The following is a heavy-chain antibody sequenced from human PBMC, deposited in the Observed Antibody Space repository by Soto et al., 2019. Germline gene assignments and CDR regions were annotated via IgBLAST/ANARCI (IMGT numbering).Heavy chain of an antibody. Sequence: DSVKGRFTISRDNAKKSLYLEMSNLRAEDTAIYYCARDKDWAFDYWGQGTLVTVSS. V-gene: IGHV3-7*01. CDR3: ARDKDWAFDY. J-gene: IGHJ4*02. D-gene: IGHD3-9*01.